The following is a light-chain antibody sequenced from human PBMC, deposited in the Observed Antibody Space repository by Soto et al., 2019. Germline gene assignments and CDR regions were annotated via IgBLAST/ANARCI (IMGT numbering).Light chain of an antibody. CDR3: QQYGSSPGGT. CDR2: GAS. J-gene: IGKJ1*01. V-gene: IGKV3-20*01. Sequence: EIVLTQSPGTLSLSPGERATLSCRASQSVSSSYLAWYQQKPGQAPRLLIYGASSRAAGIPDRSSGSGSGTDFTLTISRLEPEDFAVYYCQQYGSSPGGTFGQGTKVDIK. CDR1: QSVSSSY.